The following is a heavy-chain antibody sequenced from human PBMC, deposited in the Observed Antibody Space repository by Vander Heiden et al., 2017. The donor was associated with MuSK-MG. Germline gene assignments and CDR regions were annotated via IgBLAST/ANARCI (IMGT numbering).Heavy chain of an antibody. D-gene: IGHD3-3*01. Sequence: EVRLVDSGGGLVKPGGSLRLSCAASGFTFSSYSMNWVRQAPGRGPEWVSSISSSGTYIKYADSVKGRFTISRDNTKHSLFLQMNSLRAEDTAVYYCARDLDFRLEYWGQGTLVTVSS. CDR1: GFTFSSYS. CDR2: ISSSGTYI. CDR3: ARDLDFRLEY. J-gene: IGHJ4*02. V-gene: IGHV3-21*01.